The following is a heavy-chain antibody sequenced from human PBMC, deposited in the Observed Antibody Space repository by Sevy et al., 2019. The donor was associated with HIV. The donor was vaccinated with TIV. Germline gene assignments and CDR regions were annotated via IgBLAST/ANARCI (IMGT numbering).Heavy chain of an antibody. Sequence: GGSLRLSCAASGFAFRTHAMHWVRQAPGKGLEWVAVISYEGPGTFYAASVEGRFTISRDNAKNMLSLQINSLRPEDMALYYCARDGGNSVKWYPLYWGHGTLVTVSS. CDR1: GFAFRTHA. CDR3: ARDGGNSVKWYPLY. V-gene: IGHV3-30-3*01. D-gene: IGHD2-2*01. J-gene: IGHJ4*01. CDR2: ISYEGPGT.